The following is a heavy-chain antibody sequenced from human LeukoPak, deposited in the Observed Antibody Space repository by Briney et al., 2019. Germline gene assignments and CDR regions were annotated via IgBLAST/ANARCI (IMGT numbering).Heavy chain of an antibody. CDR3: AKDHSGGGGYYFDH. CDR1: GFTFRDYA. J-gene: IGHJ4*02. Sequence: GGSLRLSCAASGFTFRDYAMSWVRQAPGKGLEWVSAIGARGSNIYYADSVLGRFTVSRDNSKDTLYLQMNSLRAEDTAIYYCAKDHSGGGGYYFDHWGQGTLVTVSS. V-gene: IGHV3-23*01. CDR2: IGARGSNI. D-gene: IGHD3-16*01.